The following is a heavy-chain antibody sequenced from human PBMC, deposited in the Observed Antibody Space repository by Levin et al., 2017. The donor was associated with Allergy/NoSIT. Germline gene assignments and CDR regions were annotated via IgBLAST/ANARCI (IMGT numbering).Heavy chain of an antibody. D-gene: IGHD5-12*01. J-gene: IGHJ4*02. V-gene: IGHV4-61*01. CDR1: GGSVSSGSYY. CDR3: ARADIVATGVDY. CDR2: IYYSGST. Sequence: KSSETLSLTCTVSGGSVSSGSYYWSWIRQPPGTGLEWIGYIYYSGSTNYNPSLKSRVTISVDTSKNQFSLKLSSVTAADTAVYYCARADIVATGVDYWGQGTLVTVSS.